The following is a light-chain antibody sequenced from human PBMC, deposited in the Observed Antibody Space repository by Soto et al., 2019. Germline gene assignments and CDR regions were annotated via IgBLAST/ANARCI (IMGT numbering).Light chain of an antibody. CDR3: QSYDSSLSGGV. Sequence: QSVLTQPPSVSGAPGQRVTISCTGSSSNIGAGYDVYWYQHLPGTAPKLLIYGNSNRPSGVPDRFSGSKSGTSASLAITGLQAEDEADYYCQSYDSSLSGGVFGGGTKLTVL. J-gene: IGLJ3*02. CDR1: SSNIGAGYD. V-gene: IGLV1-40*01. CDR2: GNS.